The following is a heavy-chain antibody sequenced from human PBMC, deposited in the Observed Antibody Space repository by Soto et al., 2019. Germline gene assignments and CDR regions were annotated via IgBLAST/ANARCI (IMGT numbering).Heavy chain of an antibody. V-gene: IGHV1-69*13. D-gene: IGHD3-3*01. Sequence: SVKVSCKASGGTFSSYAISWVRQAPGQGLEWMGGIIPIFGTANYAQKFQGRVTITADESTSTAYMELSSLRSEDTAVYYCARDQIEITIFGEQQLNYGMDVWGQGTTVTVSS. J-gene: IGHJ6*02. CDR3: ARDQIEITIFGEQQLNYGMDV. CDR2: IIPIFGTA. CDR1: GGTFSSYA.